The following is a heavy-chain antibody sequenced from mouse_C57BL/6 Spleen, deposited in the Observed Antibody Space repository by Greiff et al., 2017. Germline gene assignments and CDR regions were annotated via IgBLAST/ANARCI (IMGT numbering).Heavy chain of an antibody. Sequence: QVQLQQPGAELVKPGASVKMSCKASGYTFTSYWITWVKQRPGQGLEWIGDIYPGSGSTNYNEKFKSKATLTVDTSSNTAYMQLSSLTSEDSAVYYCARADSSGMDFDYWGQGTTLTVSS. CDR3: ARADSSGMDFDY. J-gene: IGHJ2*01. CDR2: IYPGSGST. V-gene: IGHV1-55*01. D-gene: IGHD3-2*02. CDR1: GYTFTSYW.